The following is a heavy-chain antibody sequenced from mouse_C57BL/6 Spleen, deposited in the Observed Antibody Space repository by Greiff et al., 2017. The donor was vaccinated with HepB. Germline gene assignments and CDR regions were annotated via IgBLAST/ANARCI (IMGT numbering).Heavy chain of an antibody. J-gene: IGHJ4*01. V-gene: IGHV1-81*01. CDR3: APYVNYAMDY. Sequence: VKLVESGAELARPGASVKLSCKASGYTFTSYGISWVKQRTGQGLEWIGEIYPRSGNTYYNEKFKGKATLTADKSSSTAYMELRSLTSEDSAVYFCAPYVNYAMDYWGQGTSVTVSS. CDR1: GYTFTSYG. D-gene: IGHD2-12*01. CDR2: IYPRSGNT.